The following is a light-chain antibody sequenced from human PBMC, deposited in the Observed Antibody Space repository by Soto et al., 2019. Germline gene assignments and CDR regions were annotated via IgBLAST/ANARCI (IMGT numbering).Light chain of an antibody. CDR3: QTWGPGGWV. Sequence: QPVLTQSPSASASLGASVKLTCTLSSGHSSYAIAWHQQQPEKGPRYLMKLNSDGSHSKGDGIPDRFSGSSSGAERYLTISSLQSEDEADYYCQTWGPGGWVFGGGTQLTVL. CDR1: SGHSSYA. CDR2: LNSDGSH. V-gene: IGLV4-69*01. J-gene: IGLJ3*02.